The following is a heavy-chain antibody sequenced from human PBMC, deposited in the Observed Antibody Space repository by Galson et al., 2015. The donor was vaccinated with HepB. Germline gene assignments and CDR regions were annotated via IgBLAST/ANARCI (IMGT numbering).Heavy chain of an antibody. CDR2: IIPMFDTA. Sequence: SVKVSCKASGGSFNTYAISWLRQAPGQGLVWMGGIIPMFDTAIYAQKFQGRVTITADKSTNTAYMDLSSLRSEDTAVYYCARDRADYYDSSGYSGAFDIWGHGTMVTVSS. CDR1: GGSFNTYA. V-gene: IGHV1-69*06. CDR3: ARDRADYYDSSGYSGAFDI. J-gene: IGHJ3*02. D-gene: IGHD3-22*01.